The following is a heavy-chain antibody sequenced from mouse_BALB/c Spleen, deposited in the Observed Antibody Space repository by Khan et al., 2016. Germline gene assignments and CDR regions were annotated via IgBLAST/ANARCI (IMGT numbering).Heavy chain of an antibody. CDR2: IPYSVGT. J-gene: IGHJ4*01. CDR1: GYSITSGYS. V-gene: IGHV3-1*02. CDR3: TESHGYYAMDY. Sequence: EVQLQESGPDLVKPSQSLSLTCTVTGYSITSGYSWHWIRQFPGNKLEWMGYIPYSVGTKYIPSLNSRISITRDPSTNQFFLQLNSVTPEDTATDYCTESHGYYAMDYWGQGTSVTVSS.